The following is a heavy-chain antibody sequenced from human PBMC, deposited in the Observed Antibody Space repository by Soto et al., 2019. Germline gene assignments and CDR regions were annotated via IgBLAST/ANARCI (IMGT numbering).Heavy chain of an antibody. CDR1: GGSISSYY. CDR3: ARATNAYNYHNSGLDV. Sequence: QVQLQESGPGLVKPSETLSLTCVVSGGSISSYYWSWIRQPPGKGLECIGYIYYSWNTKYNPSLEIRVTISVDMTMIHSSLILRSVTAANTVIYYRARATNAYNYHNSGLDVWGQGTTVTVSS. V-gene: IGHV4-59*01. J-gene: IGHJ6*02. CDR2: IYYSWNT. D-gene: IGHD1-1*01.